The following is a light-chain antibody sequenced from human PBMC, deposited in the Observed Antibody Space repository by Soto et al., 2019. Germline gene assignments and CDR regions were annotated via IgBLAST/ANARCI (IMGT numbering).Light chain of an antibody. J-gene: IGKJ1*01. CDR1: QSISSY. Sequence: SGASQSISSYLNWYQHKPGKAPKVLIYAASSLQSGVPSRFTGIGSGTDIRLTSTGSQLEVIPTYYLQESLISSWAIGQGTKVDIK. CDR3: QESLISSWA. CDR2: AAS. V-gene: IGKV1-39*01.